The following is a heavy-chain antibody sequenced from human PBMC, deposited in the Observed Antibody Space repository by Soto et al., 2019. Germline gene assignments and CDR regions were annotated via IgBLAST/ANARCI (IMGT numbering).Heavy chain of an antibody. D-gene: IGHD3-3*01. J-gene: IGHJ6*02. CDR1: GFTFSSYA. Sequence: GGSLRLSCAASGFTFSSYAMSWVRQAPGKGLEWVSAISGSGGSTYYADSVKGRFTISRDNSKNTLYLQMNSLRAEDTAVYYCARGYYDFWSGPRGDYYYYYGMDVWGQGTTVTVSS. CDR3: ARGYYDFWSGPRGDYYYYYGMDV. CDR2: ISGSGGST. V-gene: IGHV3-23*01.